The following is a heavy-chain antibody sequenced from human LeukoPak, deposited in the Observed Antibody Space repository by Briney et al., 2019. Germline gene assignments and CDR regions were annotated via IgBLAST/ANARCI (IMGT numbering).Heavy chain of an antibody. CDR1: GASISSYY. J-gene: IGHJ4*02. CDR3: ARGPPPDFDC. V-gene: IGHV4-59*12. Sequence: SETLSLTCTVSGASISSYYWSWIRQPPGKGLEWIGYIYYTGSANSSPSLKSRVTMSVDTSKNQFSLKLSSVTAADTAVYYCARGPPPDFDCWGQGTLVTVSS. CDR2: IYYTGSA.